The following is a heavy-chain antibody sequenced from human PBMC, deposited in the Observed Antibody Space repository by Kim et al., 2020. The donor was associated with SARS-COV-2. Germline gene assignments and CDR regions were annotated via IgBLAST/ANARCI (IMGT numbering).Heavy chain of an antibody. CDR1: GFTFSSYA. D-gene: IGHD3-3*01. J-gene: IGHJ5*02. CDR3: AKVTSTFLWSGYARDNWFDP. V-gene: IGHV3-23*01. Sequence: GGSLRLSCAASGFTFSSYAMSWVRQAPGKGLEWVSAISGSGGSTYYADSVKGRFTISRDNSKNTLYLQMNSLRAEDTAVYYCAKVTSTFLWSGYARDNWFDPWGQGTLVTVSS. CDR2: ISGSGGST.